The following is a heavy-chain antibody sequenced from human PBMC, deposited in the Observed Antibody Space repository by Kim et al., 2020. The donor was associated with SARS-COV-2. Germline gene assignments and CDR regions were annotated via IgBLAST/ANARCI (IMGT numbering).Heavy chain of an antibody. CDR3: VRHNSGWSEGDY. D-gene: IGHD6-19*01. CDR1: GYNFPDYW. J-gene: IGHJ4*02. Sequence: GESLKISCKGSGYNFPDYWIAWVRQMPGKGLEWMGIIYPGDSDSKYSPSLQGQVTFSADKSTSTAYLQWSSLKASDSGIYYCVRHNSGWSEGDYWGQGTLVTVSS. V-gene: IGHV5-51*01. CDR2: IYPGDSDS.